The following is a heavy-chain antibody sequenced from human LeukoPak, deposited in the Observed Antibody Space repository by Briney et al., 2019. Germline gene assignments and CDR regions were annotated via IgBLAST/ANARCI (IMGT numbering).Heavy chain of an antibody. D-gene: IGHD4-17*01. CDR1: GGSISSGDYY. V-gene: IGHV4-30-4*01. J-gene: IGHJ5*02. CDR3: ARDGIRSIHDYGDPPQT. Sequence: PSETLSLTCTVSGGSISSGDYYWSWIRQPPGKGLEWIGYIYYSGSTYYNPSLKSRATISVDTSKNQFSLKLSSVTAADTAVYYCARDGIRSIHDYGDPPQTWGQGTLVTVS. CDR2: IYYSGST.